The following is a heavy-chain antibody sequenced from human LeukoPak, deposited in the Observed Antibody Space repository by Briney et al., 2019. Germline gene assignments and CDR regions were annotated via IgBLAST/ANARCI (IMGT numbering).Heavy chain of an antibody. CDR2: ISWNSGSI. Sequence: GRSLRLSCAASGFTFDDYAMHWVRQAPGKGLEWVSGISWNSGSIGYADSVKGRFTISRDNAENSLYLQMNSLRAEDTALYYCAKVSWGLQPYYFDYWAREPWSPSPQ. J-gene: IGHJ4*02. CDR1: GFTFDDYA. CDR3: AKVSWGLQPYYFDY. V-gene: IGHV3-9*01. D-gene: IGHD5-24*01.